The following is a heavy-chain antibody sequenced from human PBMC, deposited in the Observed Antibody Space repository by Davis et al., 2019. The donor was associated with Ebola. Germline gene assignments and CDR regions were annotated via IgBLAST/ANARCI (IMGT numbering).Heavy chain of an antibody. Sequence: SETPSPTLAVYGGSFSGYYWSCIRQPPGQGLEWIGEINHSGSTNYNPSLKSRVTISVDTSKNQFSLKLSSVTAADTAVYYCARHTRYCSSTSCYWTFDYWGQGTLVTVSS. V-gene: IGHV4-34*01. D-gene: IGHD2-2*01. CDR2: INHSGST. J-gene: IGHJ4*02. CDR1: GGSFSGYY. CDR3: ARHTRYCSSTSCYWTFDY.